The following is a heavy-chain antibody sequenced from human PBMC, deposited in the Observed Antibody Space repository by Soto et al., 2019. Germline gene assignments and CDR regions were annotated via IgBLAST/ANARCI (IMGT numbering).Heavy chain of an antibody. CDR1: GYTFTSYD. CDR3: ARELPYGDGHYYYYYMDV. D-gene: IGHD4-17*01. CDR2: MNPNSGNT. J-gene: IGHJ6*03. Sequence: QVQLVQSGAEVKKPGASVKVSCKASGYTFTSYDINWVRQATGQGLEWMGWMNPNSGNTGYAQKFQGRVTMTRNTSISTAYMELSSLRSEDTAVYYCARELPYGDGHYYYYYMDVWGKGTTVTVSS. V-gene: IGHV1-8*01.